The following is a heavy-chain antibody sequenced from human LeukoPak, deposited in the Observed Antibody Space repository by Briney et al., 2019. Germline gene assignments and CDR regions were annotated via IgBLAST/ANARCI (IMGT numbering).Heavy chain of an antibody. V-gene: IGHV4-34*01. Sequence: SETLSLTCAVYGGSFSGYYWSWIRQPPGKGLEWIGEINHSGSTNYNPSLKSRVTISVDTSKNQFSLKLSSVTAADTAVYYCARVGVVPAARGRRAFDIWGQGTMVTVSS. CDR2: INHSGST. D-gene: IGHD2-2*01. J-gene: IGHJ3*02. CDR3: ARVGVVPAARGRRAFDI. CDR1: GGSFSGYY.